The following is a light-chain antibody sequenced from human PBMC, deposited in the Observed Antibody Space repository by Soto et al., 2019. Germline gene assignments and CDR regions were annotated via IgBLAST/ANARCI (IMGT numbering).Light chain of an antibody. CDR2: NAS. J-gene: IGKJ1*01. CDR1: QSVSSSY. Sequence: EIVLTQSPGTLSLSPGERATLSCRASQSVSSSYLAWYQQKPGQAPRLLIYNASSRATGIPDRFSGSGSGTDFTLTISRLEPEDFAVYYCQQYGSFWTFGLGTKVDIK. V-gene: IGKV3-20*01. CDR3: QQYGSFWT.